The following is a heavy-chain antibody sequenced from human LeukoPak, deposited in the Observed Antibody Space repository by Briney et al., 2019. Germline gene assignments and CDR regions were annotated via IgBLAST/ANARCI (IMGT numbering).Heavy chain of an antibody. J-gene: IGHJ4*02. D-gene: IGHD3-10*01. CDR1: GFSFSTYW. Sequence: GGSLRLSCAASGFSFSTYWMSWVRQAPGKGLQWVANIKQDGSEKNYVDSVKGRFTISRDNAKDSLYLQMNSLRAEDTAVYYCARARLTLAREVIIKADYWGQGILVTVSS. CDR3: ARARLTLAREVIIKADY. V-gene: IGHV3-7*03. CDR2: IKQDGSEK.